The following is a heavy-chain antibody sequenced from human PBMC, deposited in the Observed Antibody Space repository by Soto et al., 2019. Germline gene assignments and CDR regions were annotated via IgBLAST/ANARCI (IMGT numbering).Heavy chain of an antibody. V-gene: IGHV3-30*03. Sequence: PGGSLRLSCAASGFTFSSYGMHWVRQAPGKGLEWVAVISYDGSNKYYADSVKGRFTISRDNSKNTLYLQMNSLRAEDTAVYYCARAGGYDFGRYYYYGMDVWGQGTTVTVSS. CDR3: ARAGGYDFGRYYYYGMDV. CDR2: ISYDGSNK. CDR1: GFTFSSYG. J-gene: IGHJ6*02. D-gene: IGHD3-3*01.